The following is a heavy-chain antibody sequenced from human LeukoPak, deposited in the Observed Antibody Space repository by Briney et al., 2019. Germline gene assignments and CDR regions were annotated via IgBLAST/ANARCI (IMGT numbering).Heavy chain of an antibody. Sequence: ASVKVSCKASGYTFTSYGISWVRQAPGQGLEWMGWISAYNGNTNYAQKLQGRVTMTTDTSTSTAYMELNSLRAEDTAVYYCAKVHYYGSGSYLGYFDYWGQGTLVTVSS. CDR2: ISAYNGNT. V-gene: IGHV1-18*01. J-gene: IGHJ4*02. CDR3: AKVHYYGSGSYLGYFDY. CDR1: GYTFTSYG. D-gene: IGHD3-10*01.